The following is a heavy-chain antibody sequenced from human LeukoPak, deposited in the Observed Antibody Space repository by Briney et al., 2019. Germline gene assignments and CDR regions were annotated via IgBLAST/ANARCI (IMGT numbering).Heavy chain of an antibody. CDR3: ARIRDGYNDAYDI. V-gene: IGHV1-46*01. J-gene: IGHJ3*02. CDR1: GYTFTNYY. CDR2: INPGGDNT. D-gene: IGHD5-24*01. Sequence: ASVKVSCRASGYTFTNYYIHWVRQAPGQGLEWMGLINPGGDNTDYAQNFQGRVTMTRDTSTSTVYMGLSSLRSEDTAVYYCARIRDGYNDAYDIWGQGTMVTVSS.